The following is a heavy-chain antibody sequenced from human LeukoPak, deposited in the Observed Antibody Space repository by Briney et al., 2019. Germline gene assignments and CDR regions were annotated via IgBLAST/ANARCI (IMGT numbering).Heavy chain of an antibody. D-gene: IGHD1-14*01. CDR2: INHSGST. CDR3: ARHASREQPTFGAFDI. CDR1: GGSFSGYY. V-gene: IGHV4-34*01. J-gene: IGHJ3*02. Sequence: SETLSLTCAVYGGSFSGYYWSWIRQPPGKGLEWIGEINHSGSTNYNPSLKSRVTISVDTSKNQFSLKLSSVTAADTAVYYCARHASREQPTFGAFDIWGQGTMVTVSS.